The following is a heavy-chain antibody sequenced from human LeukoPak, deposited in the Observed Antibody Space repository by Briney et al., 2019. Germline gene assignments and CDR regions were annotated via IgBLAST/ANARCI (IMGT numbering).Heavy chain of an antibody. CDR1: GGTFSSYA. D-gene: IGHD3-22*01. CDR3: ARDPGKFGDNFRPSGLDS. Sequence: SVKVSCNASGGTFSSYAISWVRQAPGQGLEWMGRIIPILGIANYAQKFQGRVTITADKSTSTAYMEVSSLRTEDTALYYCARDPGKFGDNFRPSGLDSWGQGTLVTVSP. CDR2: IIPILGIA. V-gene: IGHV1-69*04. J-gene: IGHJ4*02.